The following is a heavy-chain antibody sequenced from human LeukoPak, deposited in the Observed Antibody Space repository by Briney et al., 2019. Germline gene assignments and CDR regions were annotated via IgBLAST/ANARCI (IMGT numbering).Heavy chain of an antibody. CDR1: GFTFSRSA. D-gene: IGHD2-8*02. J-gene: IGHJ4*02. Sequence: GGSLRLSCGASGFTFSRSAMHWVPQGPGKGLEGVAYIAHHGNNKYYADSVKGRFTISRDNSKGSLYLQMNSLRADDTAVYYCAKDGSWSCTDWGQGTLVRVSS. CDR3: AKDGSWSCTD. CDR2: IAHHGNNK. V-gene: IGHV3-30*02.